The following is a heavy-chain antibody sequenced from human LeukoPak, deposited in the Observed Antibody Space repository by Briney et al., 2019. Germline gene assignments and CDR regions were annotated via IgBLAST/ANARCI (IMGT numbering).Heavy chain of an antibody. Sequence: PGRSLRLSCAASGFTFSSYAMHWVRQAPGKGLEWVAVISYDGSIKYYADSVKGRFTISRDNSKNTLYLQMNSLRAEDTAVYYCARSVSSSWPAYFDYWGQGTLVTVSS. CDR3: ARSVSSSWPAYFDY. CDR2: ISYDGSIK. CDR1: GFTFSSYA. V-gene: IGHV3-30-3*01. D-gene: IGHD6-13*01. J-gene: IGHJ4*02.